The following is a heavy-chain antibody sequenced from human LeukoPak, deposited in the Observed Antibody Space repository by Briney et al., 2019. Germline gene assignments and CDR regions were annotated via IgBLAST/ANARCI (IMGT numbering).Heavy chain of an antibody. J-gene: IGHJ4*02. D-gene: IGHD3-22*01. Sequence: SETLSLTCTVSGGSISNYYWSWIRQPPGKGLEWIGYVYYSGGTNCNPSLKSRVTISVDTSKNQFFLKLSSVTAADTAVYYCASIVTYYYDSSGPYYFDYWGQGTLVTVSS. CDR3: ASIVTYYYDSSGPYYFDY. CDR2: VYYSGGT. CDR1: GGSISNYY. V-gene: IGHV4-59*08.